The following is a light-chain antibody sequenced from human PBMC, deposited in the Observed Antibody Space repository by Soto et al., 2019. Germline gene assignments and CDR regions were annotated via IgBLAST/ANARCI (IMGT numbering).Light chain of an antibody. J-gene: IGKJ3*01. Sequence: EVVMTQSPANLFLSPGERATLSCRASQTVSDDLAWYQQKPGQAPRLLIYGASTRTTDIPARFSGGGSWTEFTLTTSCLQSEDSAIYYCQQYHDWPPITFGPGTKVNI. CDR3: QQYHDWPPIT. CDR2: GAS. V-gene: IGKV3-15*01. CDR1: QTVSDD.